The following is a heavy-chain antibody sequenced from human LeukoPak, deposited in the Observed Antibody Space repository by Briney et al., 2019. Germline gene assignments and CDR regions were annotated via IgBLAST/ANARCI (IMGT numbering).Heavy chain of an antibody. CDR2: FDPEDGET. D-gene: IGHD2-2*01. CDR1: GYTLTELS. CDR3: ATFTTGYCSSTSCLSSFDY. V-gene: IGHV1-24*01. J-gene: IGHJ4*02. Sequence: ASVKVSCKVSGYTLTELSMHWVRQAPGKGLEWMGGFDPEDGETIYAQKFQGRVTMTEDTSTDTAYMELSSLRSEDTAVYYCATFTTGYCSSTSCLSSFDYWGQGTLVTVSS.